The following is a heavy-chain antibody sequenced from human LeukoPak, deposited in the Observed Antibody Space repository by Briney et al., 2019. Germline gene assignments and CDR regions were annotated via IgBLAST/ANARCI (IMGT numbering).Heavy chain of an antibody. Sequence: PSETLCHTYSVSGGSISSYYWSWIRQPPGKGLEWIGYIYYSGSTNYNPSLKSRVTISVDTSKHQFSLKLSSVTAADTAVYYCARSTGYSIYYFDYWGQVTLFNVSS. CDR3: ARSTGYSIYYFDY. CDR2: IYYSGST. CDR1: GGSISSYY. J-gene: IGHJ4*02. D-gene: IGHD6-13*01. V-gene: IGHV4-59*01.